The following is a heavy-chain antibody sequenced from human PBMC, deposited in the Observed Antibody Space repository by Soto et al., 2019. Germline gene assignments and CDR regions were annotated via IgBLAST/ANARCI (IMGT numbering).Heavy chain of an antibody. CDR2: IWSEGQAT. J-gene: IGHJ4*02. V-gene: IGHV3-33*01. D-gene: IGHD3-10*01. CDR1: GFNFRNSA. CDR3: ARGSTDFDSGSYYRVNF. Sequence: QVQLVESGGGVVLPGRSVRLSCTASGFNFRNSAMHWVRQTPGRGLEWVALIWSEGQATAYGDSVKGRFTISRDDSKSTVYLQMSSLRAEDTAVYYCARGSTDFDSGSYYRVNFWGQGTLVTVSS.